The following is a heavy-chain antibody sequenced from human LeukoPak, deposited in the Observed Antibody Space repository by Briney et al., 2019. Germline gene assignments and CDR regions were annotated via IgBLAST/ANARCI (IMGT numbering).Heavy chain of an antibody. V-gene: IGHV4-31*03. J-gene: IGHJ4*02. CDR2: IYYSGST. Sequence: SETLSLTCTVSGGSISSGGYYWSWLRQHPGKGLEWIGYIYYSGSTYYNPSLKSRVTISADTSKNQFSLKLISVTTADTAVYYCARARSAAGNFDYWGQGTLVTVSS. D-gene: IGHD6-13*01. CDR1: GGSISSGGYY. CDR3: ARARSAAGNFDY.